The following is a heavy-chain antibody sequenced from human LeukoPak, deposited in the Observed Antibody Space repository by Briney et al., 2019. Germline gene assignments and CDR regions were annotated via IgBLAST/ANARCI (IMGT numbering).Heavy chain of an antibody. CDR2: INPNSGGT. D-gene: IGHD4-23*01. CDR3: ARTQTTVVTGPGY. Sequence: ASVKVSCTASGYTFTGYYMHWVRQAPGQGLEWMGWINPNSGGTNYAQKFQGRVTMTRDTSISTAYMELSRLRSDDTAVYYCARTQTTVVTGPGYWGQGTLVTVSS. J-gene: IGHJ4*02. V-gene: IGHV1-2*02. CDR1: GYTFTGYY.